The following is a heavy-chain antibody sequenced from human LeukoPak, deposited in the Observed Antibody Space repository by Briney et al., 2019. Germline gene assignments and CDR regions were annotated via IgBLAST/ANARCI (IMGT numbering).Heavy chain of an antibody. D-gene: IGHD1-26*01. Sequence: GGSLRLSCAASGFTFSNYAMHWVRQAPGKAPEYVSAITGNGGNTYYANSVKGRFTISRDNSKNTLYLQMDSLRAEDMAVYYCARVGSWDAFDIWGQGTMVTVSS. CDR3: ARVGSWDAFDI. J-gene: IGHJ3*02. V-gene: IGHV3-64*01. CDR2: ITGNGGNT. CDR1: GFTFSNYA.